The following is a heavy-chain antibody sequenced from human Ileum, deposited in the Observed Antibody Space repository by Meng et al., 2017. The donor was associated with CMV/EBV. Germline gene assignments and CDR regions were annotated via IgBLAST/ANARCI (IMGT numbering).Heavy chain of an antibody. CDR3: AKDLDQCELPHFDY. V-gene: IGHV3-33*06. Sequence: GESLKISCAASGFTFSSYGMHWVRQAPGKGLEWVAVIWYDGSNKYYADSVKGRFTISRDNSKNTLYLQMNSLRAEDTAVYYCAKDLDQCELPHFDYWGQGTLVTVSS. J-gene: IGHJ4*02. D-gene: IGHD1-26*01. CDR2: IWYDGSNK. CDR1: GFTFSSYG.